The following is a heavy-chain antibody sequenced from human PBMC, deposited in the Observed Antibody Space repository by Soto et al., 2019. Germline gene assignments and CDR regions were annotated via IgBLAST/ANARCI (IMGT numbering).Heavy chain of an antibody. V-gene: IGHV4-38-2*01. CDR1: GYSISSGYY. D-gene: IGHD6-19*01. CDR2: IYHSGST. Sequence: SETLSLTCAVSGYSISSGYYWGWIRQPPGEGLEWIGSIYHSGSTYYNPSLKSRVTISVDTSKNQFSLKLSSVTAADTAVYYCARVPGIAVAGTDYWGQGTLVTVSS. J-gene: IGHJ4*02. CDR3: ARVPGIAVAGTDY.